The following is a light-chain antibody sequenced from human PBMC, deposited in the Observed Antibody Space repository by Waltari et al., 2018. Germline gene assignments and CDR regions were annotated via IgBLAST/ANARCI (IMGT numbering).Light chain of an antibody. J-gene: IGKJ2*01. V-gene: IGKV1-9*01. CDR3: QQLNSEGT. CDR2: AAS. CDR1: QGISSY. Sequence: DIQLTQSPSFLSASVEDRVTIPCRASQGISSYLAWYQQKPGKAPKLLIYAASTLQSGVPSRFSGSGSGTEFTLTISSLQPEDFATYYCQQLNSEGTFGQGTKLEIK.